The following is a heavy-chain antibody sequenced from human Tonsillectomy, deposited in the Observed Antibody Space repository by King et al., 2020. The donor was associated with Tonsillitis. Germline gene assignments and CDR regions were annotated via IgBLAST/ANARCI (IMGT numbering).Heavy chain of an antibody. V-gene: IGHV3-23*04. J-gene: IGHJ6*02. CDR3: AKDWGGAYYEFWSGYSSYNYYYGMDV. CDR1: GFTFSSYA. Sequence: VQLVESGGGLVQPGGSLRLSCAASGFTFSSYAMSWVRQAPGKGLEWVSAISGSGGSTYYADSVKGRFTISRDNSKNTLYLQMNSLRAEDTAVYYCAKDWGGAYYEFWSGYSSYNYYYGMDVWGQGTTVTVSS. CDR2: ISGSGGST. D-gene: IGHD3-3*01.